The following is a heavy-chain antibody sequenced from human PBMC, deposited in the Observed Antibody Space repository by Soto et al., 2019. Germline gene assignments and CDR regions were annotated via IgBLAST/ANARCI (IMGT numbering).Heavy chain of an antibody. J-gene: IGHJ4*02. Sequence: EVQLVESGGGLIRPGGSLRLSCAASGVSIISHYMSWVRQAPGKGLEWISLIYAGGSTFYADSVKGRFTISRDNSKNTLYLQMDSLTAADTAVYYCASGENGYNKFYFDFWGQGTLVTVSS. CDR2: IYAGGST. CDR3: ASGENGYNKFYFDF. D-gene: IGHD5-12*01. CDR1: GVSIISHY. V-gene: IGHV3-53*01.